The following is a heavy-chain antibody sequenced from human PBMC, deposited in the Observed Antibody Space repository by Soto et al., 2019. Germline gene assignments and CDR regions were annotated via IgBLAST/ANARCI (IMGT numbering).Heavy chain of an antibody. CDR3: ARDRQRGYCTGGSCYSYFDY. Sequence: QVQLQQWGAGLLKPSETLSLTCAIYGGSFSGYYWSWIRQPPGMGLEWIGEVAQSGSTNYNPSLKSRVTISGDTAKNQFSLKLSSVTAADTAVYYCARDRQRGYCTGGSCYSYFDYWGQGALVIVSS. J-gene: IGHJ4*02. D-gene: IGHD2-15*01. V-gene: IGHV4-34*01. CDR1: GGSFSGYY. CDR2: VAQSGST.